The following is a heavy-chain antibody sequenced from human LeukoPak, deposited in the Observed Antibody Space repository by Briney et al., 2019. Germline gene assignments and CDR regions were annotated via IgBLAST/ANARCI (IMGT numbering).Heavy chain of an antibody. D-gene: IGHD1-1*01. J-gene: IGHJ4*02. Sequence: PGGSLRLSCAASGFTFSSYAMSWVRQAPGKGLEWVSAISVSGTPYYADSVKGRFTISRDNSKNTLYLQMTSLRAEDTAVYYCGNNWNIDYWGQGTLVTVSS. CDR2: ISVSGTP. CDR1: GFTFSSYA. CDR3: GNNWNIDY. V-gene: IGHV3-23*01.